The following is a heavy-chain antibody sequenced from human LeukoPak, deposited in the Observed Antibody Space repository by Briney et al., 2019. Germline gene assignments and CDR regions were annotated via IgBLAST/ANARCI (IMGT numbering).Heavy chain of an antibody. J-gene: IGHJ6*02. CDR3: ARDTRILASYCSSTSCYTYYYYYGMDV. V-gene: IGHV3-33*08. CDR2: IWYDGNNK. CDR1: GFTFSTYG. D-gene: IGHD2-2*02. Sequence: GRSLRLSCAASGFTFSTYGMHWVRQAPGKGLEWVAVIWYDGNNKYYADSVKGRFTISRDNSKNTLYLQMNSLRAEDTAVYYCARDTRILASYCSSTSCYTYYYYYGMDVWGQGTTVTVSS.